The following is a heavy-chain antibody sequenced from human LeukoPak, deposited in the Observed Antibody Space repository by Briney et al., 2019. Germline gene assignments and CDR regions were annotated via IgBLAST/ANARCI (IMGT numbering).Heavy chain of an antibody. CDR2: VYHSGNT. CDR1: GYSINSGYY. CDR3: ASIRYYYDSGRLAD. V-gene: IGHV4-38-2*02. J-gene: IGHJ4*02. D-gene: IGHD3-10*01. Sequence: SETLSLTCTVSGYSINSGYYWGWIRQPPGKGLERIGTVYHSGNTYYNASLQSRVTLSLDTSNNQFSLKLSSVTAADTAVYYCASIRYYYDSGRLADWGQGTLVIVSS.